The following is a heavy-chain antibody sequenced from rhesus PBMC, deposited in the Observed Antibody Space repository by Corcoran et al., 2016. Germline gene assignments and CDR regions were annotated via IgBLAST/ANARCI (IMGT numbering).Heavy chain of an antibody. CDR1: GGSISGYYL. CDR3: AREIAAAGTGY. V-gene: IGHV4S7*01. Sequence: QVQLQESGPGVVKPSETLSLTCAVSGGSISGYYLWSWIRQPPGKGLEWIGYIYGGSGSTSYNPSLMSRVIISIDTSKNQFSLKLSSVTAADTAVYYCAREIAAAGTGYWGQGVLVTVSS. CDR2: IYGGSGST. J-gene: IGHJ4*01. D-gene: IGHD6-31*01.